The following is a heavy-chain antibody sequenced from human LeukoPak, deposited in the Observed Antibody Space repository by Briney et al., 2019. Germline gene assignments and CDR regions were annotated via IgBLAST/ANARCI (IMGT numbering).Heavy chain of an antibody. Sequence: SETLSLTCTVSGGSISSYYWSWIRQPAGKGLEWIGRIYTSGSTNYNPSLKSRVTMSVDTSKNQFSLKLSSVTAADTAVYYCAREPPPRYCSSTSCPHNWFDPWGQGTLDTVSS. D-gene: IGHD2-2*01. CDR3: AREPPPRYCSSTSCPHNWFDP. J-gene: IGHJ5*02. CDR1: GGSISSYY. CDR2: IYTSGST. V-gene: IGHV4-4*07.